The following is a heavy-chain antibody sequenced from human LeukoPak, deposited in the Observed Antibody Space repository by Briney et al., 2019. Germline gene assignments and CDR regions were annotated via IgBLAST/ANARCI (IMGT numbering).Heavy chain of an antibody. V-gene: IGHV4-38-2*02. CDR1: GYSISSGYY. Sequence: SETLSLTCTVSGYSISSGYYWGWIRQPPGKGLEWIGSIYHSGSTYYNPSLKSRVSISVDTSKNQFSLKLSSVTAADTAVYYCAGYHVYGVTTPPLGYWGQGTLVTVSS. J-gene: IGHJ4*02. D-gene: IGHD4-17*01. CDR3: AGYHVYGVTTPPLGY. CDR2: IYHSGST.